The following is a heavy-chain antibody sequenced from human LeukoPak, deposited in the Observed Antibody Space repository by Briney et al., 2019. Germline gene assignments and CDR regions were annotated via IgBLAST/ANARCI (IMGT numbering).Heavy chain of an antibody. CDR1: GFTFRSYE. V-gene: IGHV3-48*03. CDR3: ARARVPGGFDI. Sequence: GGALRLSCASTGFTFRSYEMNWVRQAPGKGLEWVSYISNTGSTIHYADSVKGRFTISRDNARESLDLQMNSLSADDTAVYYCARARVPGGFDIWGQGTMVTVSS. CDR2: ISNTGSTI. D-gene: IGHD3-10*01. J-gene: IGHJ3*02.